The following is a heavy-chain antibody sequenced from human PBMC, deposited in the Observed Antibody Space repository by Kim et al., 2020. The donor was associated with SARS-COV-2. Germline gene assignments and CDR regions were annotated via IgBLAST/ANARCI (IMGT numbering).Heavy chain of an antibody. J-gene: IGHJ4*02. D-gene: IGHD2-21*01. V-gene: IGHV4-59*01. CDR1: SGSLNTYY. CDR2: VYYSGST. CDR3: ASGLWTFDY. Sequence: SETLSLTCTVSSGSLNTYYWTWIRQSAGKGPEWIGNVYYSGSTNYNPSLNSRVTISIDTSKNQFSLKLDSVTAADTAVYYCASGLWTFDYWGQGTLVTVS.